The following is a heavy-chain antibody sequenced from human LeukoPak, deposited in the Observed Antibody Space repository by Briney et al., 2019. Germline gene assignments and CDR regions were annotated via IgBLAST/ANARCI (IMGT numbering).Heavy chain of an antibody. V-gene: IGHV4-61*02. CDR2: NTTGTT. J-gene: IGHJ4*02. Sequence: SETLSLTCTVSGDSIANTFYYWNWLRQPAGKGLEWIGRNTTGTTNYNPSLKSRVTISLDTARNQFSLKLSSVTAADTAVYYCARRQDGRDYWGQGTLVTVSS. CDR1: GDSIANTFYY. CDR3: ARRQDGRDY.